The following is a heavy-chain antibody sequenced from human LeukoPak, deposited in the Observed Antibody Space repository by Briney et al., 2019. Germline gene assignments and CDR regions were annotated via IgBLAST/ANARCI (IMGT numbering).Heavy chain of an antibody. CDR1: GFTFDDYA. CDR2: ISWNSGSI. V-gene: IGHV3-9*01. Sequence: GRSLRLSCAASGFTFDDYAMHWVRQAPGKGLEWFSGISWNSGSIGYADPVKGRFTISRDNAKDYLYLQMHSLRGEDTALYYGAKDIAGYSHGFAPIEYRGQGTLVTVSS. J-gene: IGHJ4*02. CDR3: AKDIAGYSHGFAPIEY. D-gene: IGHD5-18*01.